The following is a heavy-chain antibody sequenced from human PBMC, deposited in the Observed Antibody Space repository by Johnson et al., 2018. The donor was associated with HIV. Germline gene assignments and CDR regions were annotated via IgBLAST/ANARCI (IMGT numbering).Heavy chain of an antibody. V-gene: IGHV3-7*03. D-gene: IGHD6-13*01. CDR1: GFTFSSYW. Sequence: VQLVESGGGLVQPGGSLRLSCAASGFTFSSYWMSWVRQAPGKGLEWVANIKQDGSEKYYADSVKGRFTISRDKSKNTLYLQMNSLRAEDTDVYYCARVTGDSSSWYVGAFDIWGQGTMVTVSS. J-gene: IGHJ3*02. CDR2: IKQDGSEK. CDR3: ARVTGDSSSWYVGAFDI.